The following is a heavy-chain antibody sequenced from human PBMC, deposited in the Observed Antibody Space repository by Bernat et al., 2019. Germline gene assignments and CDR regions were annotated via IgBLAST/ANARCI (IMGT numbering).Heavy chain of an antibody. J-gene: IGHJ4*02. V-gene: IGHV1-3*01. D-gene: IGHD2-2*01. CDR1: GYTFTSYA. CDR2: INAGNGNT. Sequence: QVQLVQSGAEVKKPGASVKVSCKASGYTFTSYAMHWVRQAPGQRLEWMGWINAGNGNTKYSQKFQGRVTITRDTSASTAYMELSSLRSEDTAVYYCGTLVVPAAMIAAAGNRDDYWGQGTLVTVSS. CDR3: GTLVVPAAMIAAAGNRDDY.